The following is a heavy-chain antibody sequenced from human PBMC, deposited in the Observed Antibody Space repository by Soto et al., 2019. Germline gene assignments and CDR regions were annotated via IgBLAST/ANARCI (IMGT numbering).Heavy chain of an antibody. CDR2: ISYDGSNK. J-gene: IGHJ6*02. Sequence: PGGSLRLSCAASGLTFSSYPVHWVRQPPGKGLEWVAVISYDGSNKYYADSVKGRFTISRDNSKNTLYLQMNSLRAEDTAVYYCARDIIRIVLMVYAIPYGMDVWGQGTTVTVSS. CDR1: GLTFSSYP. V-gene: IGHV3-30-3*01. D-gene: IGHD2-8*01. CDR3: ARDIIRIVLMVYAIPYGMDV.